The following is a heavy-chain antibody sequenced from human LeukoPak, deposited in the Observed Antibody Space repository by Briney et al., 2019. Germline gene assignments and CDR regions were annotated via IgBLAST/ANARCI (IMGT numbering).Heavy chain of an antibody. D-gene: IGHD6-13*01. CDR3: AREGPNPLLAAAGPPDY. CDR2: INPSGGST. CDR1: GYTFTSYY. Sequence: ASVKVSCKASGYTFTSYYMHWVRQAPGQGLEWMGLINPSGGSTSYAQKFQGRVTMTRDTSTSTVYMELSSLRSEDTAVYYCAREGPNPLLAAAGPPDYWGQGTLVTVSS. V-gene: IGHV1-46*01. J-gene: IGHJ4*02.